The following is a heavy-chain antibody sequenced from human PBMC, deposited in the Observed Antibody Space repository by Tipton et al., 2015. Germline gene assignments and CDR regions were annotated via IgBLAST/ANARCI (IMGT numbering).Heavy chain of an antibody. J-gene: IGHJ4*02. V-gene: IGHV4-39*01. Sequence: TLSLTCTVSGGSISSGYYWGWIRQPPGKGLEWIGTIYSNGHTFHNPSLKSRLTMSLDTSKNQFNLNLSSVTAADRAVYYCASSNYYDTCWYWGQGTLVTVSS. CDR1: GGSISSGYY. CDR3: ASSNYYDTCWY. CDR2: IYSNGHT. D-gene: IGHD3-22*01.